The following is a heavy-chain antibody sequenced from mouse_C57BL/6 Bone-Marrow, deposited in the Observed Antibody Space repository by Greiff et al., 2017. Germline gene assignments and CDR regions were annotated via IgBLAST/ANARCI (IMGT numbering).Heavy chain of an antibody. D-gene: IGHD2-5*01. Sequence: EVKLIEFGGDLVKPGGSLKLSCAASGFTFSSYGMSWFRQTPDKTLEWVATISSGGSYTYYPDSVKGRFTISRDNAKNTLYLQMSSLKSEDTAMYYCARHPVYSKNAMGYWGQRTSVTVSS. CDR1: GFTFSSYG. J-gene: IGHJ4*01. V-gene: IGHV5-6*01. CDR3: ARHPVYSKNAMGY. CDR2: ISSGGSYT.